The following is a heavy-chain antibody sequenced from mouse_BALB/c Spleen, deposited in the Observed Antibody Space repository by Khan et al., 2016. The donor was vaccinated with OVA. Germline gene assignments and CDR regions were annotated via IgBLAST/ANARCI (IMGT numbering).Heavy chain of an antibody. CDR2: ISYSGST. D-gene: IGHD1-1*01. J-gene: IGHJ2*01. CDR1: GYTITSDYA. V-gene: IGHV3-2*02. CDR3: ASGRLLLRYPDYFDY. Sequence: EVQLQESGPGLLKPSQSLSLTCTVTGYTITSDYAWNWHRKFPGNKMEWMAYISYSGSTTYNPSLRSRISITLETSKNQFFLQLTYVTTEDTATXYSASGRLLLRYPDYFDYWGQGTTLTVSS.